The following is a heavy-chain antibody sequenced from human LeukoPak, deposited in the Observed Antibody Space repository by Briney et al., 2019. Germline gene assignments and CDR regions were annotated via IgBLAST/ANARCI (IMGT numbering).Heavy chain of an antibody. D-gene: IGHD2-15*01. V-gene: IGHV4-34*01. CDR3: AXRIVVVVAATYIDY. CDR1: GGSFSGYY. J-gene: IGHJ4*02. CDR2: INHSGST. Sequence: SETLSLTCAVYGGSFSGYYWSWIRQPPGKGLEWIGEINHSGSTNYNPSLKSRVTISVDTSKNQFSLKLSSVTAADTAVYYCAXRIVVVVAATYIDYWGQGTLVTVSS.